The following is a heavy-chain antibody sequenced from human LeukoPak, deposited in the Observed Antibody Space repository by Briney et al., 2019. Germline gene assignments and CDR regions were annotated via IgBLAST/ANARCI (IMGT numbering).Heavy chain of an antibody. V-gene: IGHV3-64*01. CDR3: ARGDTCLGGAFDI. J-gene: IGHJ3*02. CDR1: GFNLRSYA. D-gene: IGHD3-16*01. Sequence: GGSLRLSCAASGFNLRSYAIHWVRQAPGKGLEHVSAISGDGGTTSYAQSLKGRCTISRDNSKKMAYLQLGGLKTEDMAVYYCARGDTCLGGAFDIWGQGTMVTVSP. CDR2: ISGDGGTT.